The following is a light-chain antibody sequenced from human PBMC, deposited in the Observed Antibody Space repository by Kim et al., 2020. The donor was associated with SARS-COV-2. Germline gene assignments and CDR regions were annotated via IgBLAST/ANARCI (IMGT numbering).Light chain of an antibody. CDR2: YDD. CDR3: AGWDDSLNAVV. Sequence: QAVVTQPSSVSAAPGQRVTISCSGSTSNIGTNAVNWYQQLPGKAPKLLIYYDDLLPSGVSDRFSGSKSGTSASLAISGLQSEDEAHFYCAGWDDSLNAVVFGGGTQLTVL. V-gene: IGLV1-36*01. J-gene: IGLJ2*01. CDR1: TSNIGTNA.